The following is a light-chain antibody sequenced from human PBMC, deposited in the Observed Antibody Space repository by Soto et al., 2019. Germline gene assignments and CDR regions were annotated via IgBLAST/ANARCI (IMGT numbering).Light chain of an antibody. J-gene: IGKJ2*01. Sequence: AIRMTQSPSSFSASTGDRVTITCRASQGISSYLAWYQQKPGKAPKLLIYAASTLQSGVPSRFSGSGSGTDFTLTISCLQSEDFATYYCQQSYITPYTFGQGTKLEIK. CDR1: QGISSY. CDR3: QQSYITPYT. V-gene: IGKV1-8*01. CDR2: AAS.